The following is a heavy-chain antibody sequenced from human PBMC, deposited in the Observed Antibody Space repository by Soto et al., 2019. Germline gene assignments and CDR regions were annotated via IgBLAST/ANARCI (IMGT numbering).Heavy chain of an antibody. CDR1: GFTFSDYY. V-gene: IGHV3-11*01. D-gene: IGHD5-12*01. CDR3: AREGEMATINGYYYGMDV. Sequence: PGGSLRLSCAASGFTFSDYYMSWIRQAPGKGLEWVSYISSSGSTIYYADSVKGRFTISRDNAKNSLYLQMNSLRAEDTAVYYCAREGEMATINGYYYGMDVWGQGTTVTVSS. J-gene: IGHJ6*02. CDR2: ISSSGSTI.